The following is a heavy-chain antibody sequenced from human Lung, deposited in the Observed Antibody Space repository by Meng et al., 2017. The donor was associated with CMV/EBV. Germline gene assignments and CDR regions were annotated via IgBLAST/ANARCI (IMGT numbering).Heavy chain of an antibody. V-gene: IGHV1-2*02. D-gene: IGHD7-27*01. Sequence: ASXXVSXKASGYLFTGYYIHWVRQAPGQNLEWVGWIFPNNGGTKYAQNFQGRVTMTRDTSISTAYLELSRLRSDDTAVYYCARALKLGTVAFDLWGQGTMVTVSS. CDR2: IFPNNGGT. CDR1: GYLFTGYY. J-gene: IGHJ3*01. CDR3: ARALKLGTVAFDL.